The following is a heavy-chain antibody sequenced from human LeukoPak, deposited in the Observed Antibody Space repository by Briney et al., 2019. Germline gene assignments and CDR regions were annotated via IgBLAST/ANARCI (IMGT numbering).Heavy chain of an antibody. CDR2: ISGSGGST. CDR3: AKGLLLQYSSGWSYYLDY. V-gene: IGHV3-23*01. J-gene: IGHJ4*02. Sequence: GGSLRLSCAASGFTFSSYAMSWVRQAPGKGLEWVSAISGSGGSTYYADSVKGRFTISRDNSKNTLYLQMNSLRAEDTAVYYCAKGLLLQYSSGWSYYLDYWGQGTLVTVSS. CDR1: GFTFSSYA. D-gene: IGHD6-19*01.